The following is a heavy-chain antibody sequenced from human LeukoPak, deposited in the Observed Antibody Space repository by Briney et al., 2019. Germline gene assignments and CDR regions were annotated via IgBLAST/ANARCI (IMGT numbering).Heavy chain of an antibody. J-gene: IGHJ4*02. CDR3: ARGAVSGSLFSDY. Sequence: ASVKVSCKASGYTFTGYYIHWVRQAPGQGLEWMGWINPSSGGTNYAQKFQGRVTMTTDTSITTANIELSRLRSDDTAMYYCARGAVSGSLFSDYWGQGTLVTVSS. CDR1: GYTFTGYY. D-gene: IGHD1-26*01. V-gene: IGHV1-2*02. CDR2: INPSSGGT.